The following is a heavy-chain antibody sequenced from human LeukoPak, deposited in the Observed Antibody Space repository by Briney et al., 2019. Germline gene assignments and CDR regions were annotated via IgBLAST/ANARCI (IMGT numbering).Heavy chain of an antibody. J-gene: IGHJ5*02. Sequence: ASVKVSCKASGYTFTSYGISWVRQAPGQGLEWMGWISAYNGNTNYAQKFQGRVTMTTDTSTSTAYMELRSLRSDDTALYYCARDLNWGYCSSTSCYATDWLDPWGQGTLVTVSS. D-gene: IGHD2-2*01. V-gene: IGHV1-18*01. CDR1: GYTFTSYG. CDR2: ISAYNGNT. CDR3: ARDLNWGYCSSTSCYATDWLDP.